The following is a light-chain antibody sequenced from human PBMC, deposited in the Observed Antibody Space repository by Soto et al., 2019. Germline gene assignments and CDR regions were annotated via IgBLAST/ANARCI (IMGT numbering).Light chain of an antibody. CDR1: SSAIGSYNL. J-gene: IGLJ1*01. CDR2: EVS. Sequence: QSVLTQPASVSGSPGQSITISCTRTSSAIGSYNLVSWYQQHPGEAPKLMIYEVSKQPSGVSNRFSGSKSGSTASLTISGLQAEDEADYYCSSFRSSSTSYVFGTGTKVTVL. V-gene: IGLV2-14*02. CDR3: SSFRSSSTSYV.